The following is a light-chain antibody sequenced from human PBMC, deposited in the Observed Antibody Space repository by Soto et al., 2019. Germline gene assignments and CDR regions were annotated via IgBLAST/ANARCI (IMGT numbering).Light chain of an antibody. J-gene: IGKJ3*01. V-gene: IGKV3-20*01. CDR1: QSVSSSF. Sequence: ELVLTQSPGTLSLSPGERATLSCRASQSVSSSFLAWNQQKPGKAPRLLIYAAASRTAGIPNRFSGSGSRTDFTLSISRLEPEDFAVYYCQQYGSSPGFTFGPGT. CDR3: QQYGSSPGFT. CDR2: AAA.